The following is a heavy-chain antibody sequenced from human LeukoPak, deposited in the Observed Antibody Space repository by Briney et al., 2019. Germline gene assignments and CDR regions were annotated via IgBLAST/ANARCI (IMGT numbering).Heavy chain of an antibody. CDR3: AKGIRKLELRPNYFDY. V-gene: IGHV3-23*01. J-gene: IGHJ4*02. CDR2: ISAGADVI. Sequence: GGSLRLSCEAAGFSFRDYPMGWVRRASGKRLEWVSGISAGADVIFYADPVKGRFTISRDNSKSTLYLQTNSLRAEDSAEYYCAKGIRKLELRPNYFDYWGQGTLVTVSS. CDR1: GFSFRDYP. D-gene: IGHD1-7*01.